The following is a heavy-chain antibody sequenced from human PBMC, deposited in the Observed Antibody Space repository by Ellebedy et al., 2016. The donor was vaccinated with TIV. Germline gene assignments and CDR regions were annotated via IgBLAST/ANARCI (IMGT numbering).Heavy chain of an antibody. V-gene: IGHV3-53*01. D-gene: IGHD6-19*01. CDR3: ARGSSGHQLPAFDI. J-gene: IGHJ3*02. CDR1: GFTVSSNY. Sequence: GGSLRLSCAASGFTVSSNYMSWVRQAPGKGLEWVSVIYSGGSTYYADSVKGRFTISRHNSKNTLYLQMNSLRAEDTAVYYCARGSSGHQLPAFDIWGQGTMVTVSS. CDR2: IYSGGST.